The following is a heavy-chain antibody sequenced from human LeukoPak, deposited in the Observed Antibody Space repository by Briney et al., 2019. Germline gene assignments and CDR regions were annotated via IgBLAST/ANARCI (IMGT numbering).Heavy chain of an antibody. Sequence: PGGSLRLSCAASGLTFSSYAMSWVRQAPGKGLEWVSGISGSGGSTYYADSVKGRFTISRDNSKNTLYLQMNSLRAEDTAVYYCAKSARYSSSWYPPFDYWGQGTLVTVSS. CDR3: AKSARYSSSWYPPFDY. CDR2: ISGSGGST. CDR1: GLTFSSYA. J-gene: IGHJ4*02. V-gene: IGHV3-23*01. D-gene: IGHD6-13*01.